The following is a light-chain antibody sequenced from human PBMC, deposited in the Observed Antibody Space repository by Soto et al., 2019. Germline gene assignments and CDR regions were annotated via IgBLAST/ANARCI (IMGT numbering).Light chain of an antibody. J-gene: IGKJ1*01. Sequence: DIQMTQSPSSLSASVGDRVTITCRASQGISNYLAWYQQKPGKVPKLLIYAASTLQSGVPSRFSGSGSGTDFTLTISSLQPNNVEPYYWQQYYDAPWTFGPGTKVEIK. CDR2: AAS. CDR3: QQYYDAPWT. V-gene: IGKV1-27*01. CDR1: QGISNY.